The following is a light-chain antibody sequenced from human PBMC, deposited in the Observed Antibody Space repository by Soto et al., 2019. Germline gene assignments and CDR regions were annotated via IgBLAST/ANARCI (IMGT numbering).Light chain of an antibody. Sequence: QSVLTQPASVSGSPGQSITISCTGTSSDVGGYNLVSWYQQHPGKAPKVVIYDGNKRPSGISYRFSASKSGNTASLTISGLRTEEEADYYCCSYAGHSTFVFGSGTKVTVL. CDR3: CSYAGHSTFV. CDR1: SSDVGGYNL. CDR2: DGN. V-gene: IGLV2-23*03. J-gene: IGLJ1*01.